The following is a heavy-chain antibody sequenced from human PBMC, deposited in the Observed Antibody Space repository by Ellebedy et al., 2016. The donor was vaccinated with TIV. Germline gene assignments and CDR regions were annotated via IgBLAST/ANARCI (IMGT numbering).Heavy chain of an antibody. CDR3: AKTQLYQGAFDI. CDR2: ISWHSGSI. CDR1: GFTFDDYA. D-gene: IGHD2-2*01. J-gene: IGHJ3*02. Sequence: SLKISXAASGFTFDDYAMHWVRQAPGKGLEWVSGISWHSGSIGYADSVKGRFTISRDNAKNSLYLQMNSLRAEDTALYYCAKTQLYQGAFDIWGQGTMVTVSS. V-gene: IGHV3-9*01.